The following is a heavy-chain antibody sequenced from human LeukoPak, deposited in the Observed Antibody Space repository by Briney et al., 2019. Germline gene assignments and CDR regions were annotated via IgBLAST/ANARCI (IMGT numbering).Heavy chain of an antibody. Sequence: GGSLRLSCAVSGFAFSSYRMNWVRQAPGKGLEWVANIKQDGSEKNYVDSVKGRFTISRDNAKSSLFLQMNDLRAEDTAVYYCAKGGRGNGEAYWGQGTLVTVSS. CDR1: GFAFSSYR. CDR3: AKGGRGNGEAY. J-gene: IGHJ4*02. D-gene: IGHD2-8*01. V-gene: IGHV3-7*01. CDR2: IKQDGSEK.